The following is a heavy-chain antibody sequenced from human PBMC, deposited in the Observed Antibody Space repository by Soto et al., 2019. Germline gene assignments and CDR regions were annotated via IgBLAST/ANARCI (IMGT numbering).Heavy chain of an antibody. CDR1: GFTFSSYA. J-gene: IGHJ4*02. V-gene: IGHV3-30-3*01. CDR3: ARAIGTVVTQSFDY. D-gene: IGHD2-21*02. Sequence: GGSLRLSCAASGFTFSSYAMHWVRQAPGKGLEWVAVISYDGSNKYYADSVKGRFTISRDNSKNTLYLQMNSLRAEDTAVYYCARAIGTVVTQSFDYWGQGTLVTVSS. CDR2: ISYDGSNK.